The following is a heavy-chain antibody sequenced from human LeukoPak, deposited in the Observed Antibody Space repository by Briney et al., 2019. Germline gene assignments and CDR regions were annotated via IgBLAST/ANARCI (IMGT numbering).Heavy chain of an antibody. CDR3: ARHYDSSGYWYYFDY. D-gene: IGHD3-22*01. CDR2: IYYSGST. CDR1: GGSISNYY. Sequence: SETLSLTCTVSGGSISNYYWSWIRQPPEKGLEWIGYIYYSGSTNYNPSLKSRVTISVDTSKNQFSLKLSSVTAADTAVYYCARHYDSSGYWYYFDYWGQGTLVTVSS. V-gene: IGHV4-59*08. J-gene: IGHJ4*02.